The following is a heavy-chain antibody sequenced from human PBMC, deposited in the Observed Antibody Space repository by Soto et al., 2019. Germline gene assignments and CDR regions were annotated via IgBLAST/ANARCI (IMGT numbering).Heavy chain of an antibody. D-gene: IGHD6-19*01. CDR3: ARVRSSGY. J-gene: IGHJ4*02. V-gene: IGHV3-23*01. CDR2: ISGTSGST. Sequence: VGSLRLSCAASGFTFSSYAMSWVRQAPGKGLEWVSAISGTSGSTYYADSVKGRFTISRDNSKNTLYLQMNSLRAEDTAVYFCARVRSSGYWGQGALVTVSS. CDR1: GFTFSSYA.